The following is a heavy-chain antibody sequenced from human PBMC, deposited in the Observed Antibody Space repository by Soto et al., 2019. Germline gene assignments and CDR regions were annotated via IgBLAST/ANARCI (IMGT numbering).Heavy chain of an antibody. Sequence: QVQLVESGGGVVQPGRSLRLSCAASGFTFSSYAMHWVRQAPGKGLEWVAVISYDGSNKYYADSVKGRFTISRDNSKNTLYLQMNSLRAEDTAVYYCARDLNQGIAARPTKWSNGMDVWGQGTTVTVSS. CDR2: ISYDGSNK. CDR3: ARDLNQGIAARPTKWSNGMDV. D-gene: IGHD6-6*01. V-gene: IGHV3-30-3*01. CDR1: GFTFSSYA. J-gene: IGHJ6*02.